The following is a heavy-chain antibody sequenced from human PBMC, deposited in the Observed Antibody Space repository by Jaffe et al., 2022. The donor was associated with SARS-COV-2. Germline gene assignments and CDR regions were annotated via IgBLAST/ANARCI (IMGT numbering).Heavy chain of an antibody. Sequence: EVQLVESGGGLVKPGGSLRLSCAASGFSFSSYTMNWVRQAPGKGLEWVSCISSTSTYTSYADSVKGRFTISRDNAKNSLYLQMNSLRADDTAVYYCASVMVGYYFYMDFWGKGTTVTVSS. CDR3: ASVMVGYYFYMDF. D-gene: IGHD2-8*01. CDR2: ISSTSTYT. V-gene: IGHV3-21*01. CDR1: GFSFSSYT. J-gene: IGHJ6*03.